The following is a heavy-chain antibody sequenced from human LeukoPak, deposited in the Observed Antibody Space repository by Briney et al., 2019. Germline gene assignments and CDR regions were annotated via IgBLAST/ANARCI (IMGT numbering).Heavy chain of an antibody. D-gene: IGHD2-21*02. CDR1: GASISSSDYY. V-gene: IGHV4-39*01. CDR3: ARLGVVTTIEHLFDP. J-gene: IGHJ5*02. Sequence: SETLSLTCNVSGASISSSDYYWGWLRQPPGRGLEWIANIYHSGSTYYNPSLKSRLTISVDTSKNQFSLRLTSVTAADTAVYYCARLGVVTTIEHLFDPWGQGTLVTVSS. CDR2: IYHSGST.